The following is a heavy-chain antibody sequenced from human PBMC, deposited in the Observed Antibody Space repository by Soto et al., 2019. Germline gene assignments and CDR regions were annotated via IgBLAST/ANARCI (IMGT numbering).Heavy chain of an antibody. CDR2: INWNSGSI. J-gene: IGHJ3*02. Sequence: AGGSLRLSCAVSGFIFDDYAMHWVRQAPGKGLEWVSGINWNSGSIGYADSVKGRFTISRDNAKKSLYLQMNSLRAEDTALYYCAKDRGGYDERSALDIWGQGTMVTVAS. CDR3: AKDRGGYDERSALDI. D-gene: IGHD5-12*01. V-gene: IGHV3-9*01. CDR1: GFIFDDYA.